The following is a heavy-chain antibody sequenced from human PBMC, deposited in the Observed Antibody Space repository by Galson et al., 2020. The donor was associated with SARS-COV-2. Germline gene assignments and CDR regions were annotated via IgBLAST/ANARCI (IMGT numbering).Heavy chain of an antibody. CDR2: LYPGYSDP. Sequence: KIGESLKISCKGSGYIFPDSWHGWVRQIPGKGLERKGILYPGYSDPRYSPSFQGHVTISADKSISTAYLQWSSLKASDTAMYYCARRFTTVTTFDVFDFWGQGTMVTVSS. V-gene: IGHV5-51*01. D-gene: IGHD4-17*01. CDR3: ARRFTTVTTFDVFDF. J-gene: IGHJ3*01. CDR1: GYIFPDSW.